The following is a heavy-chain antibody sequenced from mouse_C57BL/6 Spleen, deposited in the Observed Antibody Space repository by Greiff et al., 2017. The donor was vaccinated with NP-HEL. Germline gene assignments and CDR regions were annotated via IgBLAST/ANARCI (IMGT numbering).Heavy chain of an antibody. D-gene: IGHD1-1*01. CDR3: ARNDYYGSSSIYYAMDY. CDR2: IWTGGGT. V-gene: IGHV2-9-1*01. CDR1: GFSLTSYA. J-gene: IGHJ4*01. Sequence: VKLVESGPGLVAPSQSLSITCTVSGFSLTSYAISWVRQPPGKGLEWLGVIWTGGGTNYNSAPKSRLSISKDNSKSQVFLKMNSLKTDDTARYYCARNDYYGSSSIYYAMDYWGQGTSVTVSS.